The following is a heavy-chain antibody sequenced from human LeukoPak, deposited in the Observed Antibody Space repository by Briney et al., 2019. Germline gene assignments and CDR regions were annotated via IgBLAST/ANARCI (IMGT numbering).Heavy chain of an antibody. CDR2: ITSSGDGT. V-gene: IGHV3-23*01. J-gene: IGHJ1*01. CDR1: GFTFTSYA. Sequence: GGSLRLSCEASGFTFTSYAMHWVRQAPGKGLEWVSSITSSGDGTFYTDSLSGRFTISRDNAKKVVFLQMKSLRRGDSALYFCAKGTDTTGRQNFVIWGQGTLVTVSS. D-gene: IGHD1-1*01. CDR3: AKGTDTTGRQNFVI.